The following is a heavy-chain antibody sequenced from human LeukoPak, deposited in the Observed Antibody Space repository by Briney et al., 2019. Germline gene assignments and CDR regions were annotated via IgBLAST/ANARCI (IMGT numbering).Heavy chain of an antibody. J-gene: IGHJ4*02. CDR1: GFTFSSYS. D-gene: IGHD6-13*01. CDR2: ISSSSSYI. V-gene: IGHV3-21*01. CDR3: ARVPNSSSWFGYFDY. Sequence: PGGSLRLSCAASGFTFSSYSMNWVRQAPGKGLEWVSSISSSSSYIYYADSVKGRFTISRDNAKNSLYLQMNSLRAEDTAVYYCARVPNSSSWFGYFDYWGQGTLVTVSS.